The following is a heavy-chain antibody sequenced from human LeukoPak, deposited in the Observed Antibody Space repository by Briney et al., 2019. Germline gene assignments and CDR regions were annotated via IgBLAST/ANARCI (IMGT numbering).Heavy chain of an antibody. CDR2: IYYSGST. J-gene: IGHJ4*02. Sequence: SETLSLTCAVYGGSFSGYYWSWIRQPPGKGLEWIGYIYYSGSTNYNPSLKSRVTISVDTSKNQFSLKLSSVTAADTAVYYCAREAYYYDSSGSGYFDYWGQGTLVTVSS. D-gene: IGHD3-22*01. V-gene: IGHV4-34*11. CDR1: GGSFSGYY. CDR3: AREAYYYDSSGSGYFDY.